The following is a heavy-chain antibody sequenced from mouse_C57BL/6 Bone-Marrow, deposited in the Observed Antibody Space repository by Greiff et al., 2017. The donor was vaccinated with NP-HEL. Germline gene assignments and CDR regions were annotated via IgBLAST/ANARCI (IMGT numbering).Heavy chain of an antibody. CDR2: ISDGGSYT. CDR1: GFTFSSYA. Sequence: EVQLQESGGGLVKPGGSLKLSCAASGFTFSSYAMSWVRQTPEKRLEWVATISDGGSYTYYPDNVKGRFTISRDNAKNNLYLQMSHLKSEDTAMYYCARGPLYYDYDDKDAMDYWGQGTSVTVSS. V-gene: IGHV5-4*01. J-gene: IGHJ4*01. D-gene: IGHD2-4*01. CDR3: ARGPLYYDYDDKDAMDY.